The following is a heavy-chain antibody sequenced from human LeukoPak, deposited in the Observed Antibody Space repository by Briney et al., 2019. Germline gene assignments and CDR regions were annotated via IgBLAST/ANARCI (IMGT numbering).Heavy chain of an antibody. CDR2: ISGSGGST. V-gene: IGHV3-23*01. D-gene: IGHD3-9*01. J-gene: IGHJ6*02. CDR1: GFTFSSYA. CDR3: AKEGIGYDILTGYYRYYYYGMDV. Sequence: PGGSLRLSCAASGFTFSSYAMNWVRQAPGKGLEWVSAISGSGGSTYYADSVKGRFTISRDNSKNTLYLQMNSLRAEDTAVYYCAKEGIGYDILTGYYRYYYYGMDVWGQGTTVTVPS.